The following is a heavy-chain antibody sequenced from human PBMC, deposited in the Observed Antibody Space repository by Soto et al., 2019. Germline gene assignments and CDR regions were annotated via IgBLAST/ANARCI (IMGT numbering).Heavy chain of an antibody. D-gene: IGHD2-2*01. Sequence: GESLKIYFKTSGYIFTNYWIGWVRLMPGKGMEWMGNIYPYDSDTRYSPSFQGQVTISADTYITTAYLQWSGLRASDTSMYFYATNLVGSTRGRFDPWGQGILVTVSS. V-gene: IGHV5-51*01. CDR2: IYPYDSDT. CDR3: ATNLVGSTRGRFDP. J-gene: IGHJ5*01. CDR1: GYIFTNYW.